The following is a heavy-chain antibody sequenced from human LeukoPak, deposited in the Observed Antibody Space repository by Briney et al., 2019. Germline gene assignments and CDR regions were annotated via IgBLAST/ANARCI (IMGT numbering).Heavy chain of an antibody. V-gene: IGHV3-48*04. Sequence: PGGSLRLSCEASGFSFRSFSMNWVRQAPGKALEWVSYIGGMSSPIYYADSVKGRFTISRDNAKNSLYLQMNSLRAGDTAVYYCARDSGKSLGYWGQGTLVTVSS. CDR1: GFSFRSFS. CDR3: ARDSGKSLGY. J-gene: IGHJ4*02. CDR2: IGGMSSPI. D-gene: IGHD3-10*01.